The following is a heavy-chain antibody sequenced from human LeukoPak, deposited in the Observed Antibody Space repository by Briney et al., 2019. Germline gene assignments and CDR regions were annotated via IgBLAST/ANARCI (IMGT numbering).Heavy chain of an antibody. J-gene: IGHJ4*02. CDR1: GFTFSSYW. CDR2: INQGGSEK. V-gene: IGHV3-7*01. CDR3: ARDRGYCNFDY. D-gene: IGHD2-21*02. Sequence: PGGSLRLSCAASGFTFSSYWMTWVRQAPGKGLEWVANINQGGSEKNYLDSVKGRFTISRDNAKNSLYLEMNSLRAEDTAVYYCARDRGYCNFDYWGQGTLVTVSS.